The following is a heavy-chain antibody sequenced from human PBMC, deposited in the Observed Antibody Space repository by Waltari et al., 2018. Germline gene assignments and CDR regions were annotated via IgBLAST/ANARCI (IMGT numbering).Heavy chain of an antibody. CDR1: GFTFRSCW. V-gene: IGHV3-7*01. J-gene: IGHJ4*02. Sequence: EVQLVESGGGLVEPGGSLRLSWAASGFTFRSCWMSWVRQAPGKGLEWVANIKQDGSENYYVDSVKGRFTFSRDNAKNSLYLQMNSLRAEDTAVYYCARPYASGWYINFDYWGQGTLVTVSS. CDR3: ARPYASGWYINFDY. CDR2: IKQDGSEN. D-gene: IGHD6-19*01.